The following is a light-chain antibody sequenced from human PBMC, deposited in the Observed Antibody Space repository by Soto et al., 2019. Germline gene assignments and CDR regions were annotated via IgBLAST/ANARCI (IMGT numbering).Light chain of an antibody. V-gene: IGKV1-5*01. CDR2: AAS. CDR3: QQYETFPGT. J-gene: IGKJ1*01. CDR1: QSIGYW. Sequence: DIQMTQSPSTLSASVGDRGTITCRASQSIGYWLAWYQQKPGKAPNLLIYAASSLETGVPSRFSGSGSGTKFTLTIASLQPDDFATYYCQQYETFPGTFGPGTKVDI.